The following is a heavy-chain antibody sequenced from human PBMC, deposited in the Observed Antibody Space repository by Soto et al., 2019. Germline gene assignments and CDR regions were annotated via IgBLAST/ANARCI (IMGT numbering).Heavy chain of an antibody. Sequence: QLQLQESGPGLVKPSETLSLTCTVSGGSISSSSFHWGWIRQPPGKGLEWIGSIYYSGSTYYSPSHKSRVTTSVDTPKNQFSLKLSSVTAAATAVYYCARRERAAGTDWWFDPWGQGTLVTVSS. V-gene: IGHV4-39*01. CDR3: ARRERAAGTDWWFDP. CDR2: IYYSGST. CDR1: GGSISSSSFH. J-gene: IGHJ5*02. D-gene: IGHD6-13*01.